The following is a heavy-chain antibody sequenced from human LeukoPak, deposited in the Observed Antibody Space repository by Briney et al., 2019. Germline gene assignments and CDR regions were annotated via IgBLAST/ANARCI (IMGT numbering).Heavy chain of an antibody. V-gene: IGHV3-21*01. CDR2: ISSSSSYI. D-gene: IGHD5-18*01. CDR1: GSTFSSYS. J-gene: IGHJ4*02. CDR3: ARADWDTAMIDY. Sequence: GGSLRLSCAASGSTFSSYSMNWVRQAPGKGLEWVSSISSSSSYIYYADSVKGRFTISRDNAKNSLYLQMNSLRAEDTAVYYCARADWDTAMIDYWGQGTLVTFS.